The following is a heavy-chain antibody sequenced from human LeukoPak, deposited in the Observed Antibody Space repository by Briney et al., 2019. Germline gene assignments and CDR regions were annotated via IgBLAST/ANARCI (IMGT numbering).Heavy chain of an antibody. CDR3: ARDIRRLYYDSSGYEDY. D-gene: IGHD3-22*01. Sequence: GASVKVSCKASGYTFTGYYMHWVRQAPGQGLEWMGRINPNSGGTNYAQKFQGRVTMTRDTSISTAYMELSRLRSDDTAVCYCARDIRRLYYDSSGYEDYWGQGTLVTVSS. CDR2: INPNSGGT. J-gene: IGHJ4*02. CDR1: GYTFTGYY. V-gene: IGHV1-2*06.